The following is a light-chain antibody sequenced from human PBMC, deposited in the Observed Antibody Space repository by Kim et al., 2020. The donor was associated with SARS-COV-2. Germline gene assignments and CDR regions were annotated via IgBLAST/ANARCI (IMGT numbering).Light chain of an antibody. CDR3: QQYGDSAT. V-gene: IGKV3-20*01. Sequence: SLSPGERATLSCRASQSISSNYLAWYQQKPGQSPRLFIYDASTRATGIPDRFSGSGSGTDFTLTISRLEPEDFAVYYCQQYGDSATFGQGTKLEIK. CDR2: DAS. J-gene: IGKJ2*01. CDR1: QSISSNY.